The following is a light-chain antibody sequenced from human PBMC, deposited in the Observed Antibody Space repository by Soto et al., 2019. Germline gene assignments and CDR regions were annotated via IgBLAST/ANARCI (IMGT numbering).Light chain of an antibody. CDR2: RDN. J-gene: IGLJ2*01. V-gene: IGLV1-47*01. CDR1: SSNIGSNY. CDR3: AAWDDSLSAHVV. Sequence: HSVLTQPPSASGTPGQRVTISCSGSSSNIGSNYVYWYQQLPGTAPKLLIYRDNQRPSGVPDRFSGSKSGTSASLAISGLRSEDEADYYCAAWDDSLSAHVVFGRGTKVTVL.